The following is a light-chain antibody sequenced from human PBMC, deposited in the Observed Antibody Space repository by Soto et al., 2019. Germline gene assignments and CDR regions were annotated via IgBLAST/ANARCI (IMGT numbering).Light chain of an antibody. V-gene: IGKV3-15*01. CDR2: ETS. CDR1: QSVSIN. Sequence: TVLTDSPATLSVSRWEIASLSCRASQSVSINLAWYQQKFGQPPRLLIYETSTRANGIPARFSGSGSGTDFTLSISSLQPGDVGIYTCQQYHTWPPITFGQATRLEIK. CDR3: QQYHTWPPIT. J-gene: IGKJ5*01.